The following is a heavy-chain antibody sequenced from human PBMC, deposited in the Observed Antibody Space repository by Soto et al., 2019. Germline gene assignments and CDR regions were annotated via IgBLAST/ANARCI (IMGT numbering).Heavy chain of an antibody. J-gene: IGHJ4*02. CDR2: IGDTGTFI. Sequence: EVQLVESGGGLVKPGGSLRLSYVGSAFIFSDHSMNWVRQAPGKGLEWVTSIGDTGTFIYYADSVKGRFTISRDNAKNSLFLQMDSLRPEDTAVYYCARDQRYLRQGYSDYWGQGTLVTVSS. D-gene: IGHD4-4*01. V-gene: IGHV3-21*01. CDR1: AFIFSDHS. CDR3: ARDQRYLRQGYSDY.